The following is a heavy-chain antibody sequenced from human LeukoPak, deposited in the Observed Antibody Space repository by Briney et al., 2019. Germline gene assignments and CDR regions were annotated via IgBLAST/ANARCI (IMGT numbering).Heavy chain of an antibody. Sequence: SETLSLTCAVYGGSFSGYSWNWIRQPPVKGLEWIGEINHSGGTNYNPSLKSRVTISLDTSKNQFSLKLSSVTAADTAVYHCARNYYGSGSYRPYWFDPWGQGTLVTVSS. CDR2: INHSGGT. CDR3: ARNYYGSGSYRPYWFDP. J-gene: IGHJ5*02. CDR1: GGSFSGYS. V-gene: IGHV4-34*01. D-gene: IGHD3-10*01.